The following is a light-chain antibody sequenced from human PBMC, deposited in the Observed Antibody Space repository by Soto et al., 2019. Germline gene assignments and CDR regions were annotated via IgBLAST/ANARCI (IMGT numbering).Light chain of an antibody. J-gene: IGKJ1*01. Sequence: EIVLTQSPGTLSLSPGERATLSCRASQSVSSSYLAWYQQKPGQAPRLXIYGASSRATGIPDRFSGSGSGTDFPLTISRLEPEDFAVYYCQQYGSSPWTFGQGTKVDIK. CDR2: GAS. CDR3: QQYGSSPWT. V-gene: IGKV3-20*01. CDR1: QSVSSSY.